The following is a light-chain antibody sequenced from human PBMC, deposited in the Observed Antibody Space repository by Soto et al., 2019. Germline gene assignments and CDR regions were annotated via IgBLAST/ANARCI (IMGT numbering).Light chain of an antibody. CDR1: SSDVGGYKY. CDR3: SSYGGTNNVV. Sequence: QSALTQPPSASGSPGQSVTISCTGTSSDVGGYKYVSWYQHHPGKAPKVVIYEVTKRPSGVPDRFSGSQPGNTASLTVSGLQAEDEADYYCSSYGGTNNVVFGGGTKLTVL. V-gene: IGLV2-8*01. CDR2: EVT. J-gene: IGLJ2*01.